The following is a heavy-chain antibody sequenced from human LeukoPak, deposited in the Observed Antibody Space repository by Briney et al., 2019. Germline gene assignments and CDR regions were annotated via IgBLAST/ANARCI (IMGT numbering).Heavy chain of an antibody. CDR2: IIPIFGTA. D-gene: IGHD6-13*01. J-gene: IGHJ4*02. Sequence: SVKVSCKASGGTFSSYAISWVRQAPGQGLEWMGGIIPIFGTANYAQKFQGRVTITADESTSTAYMELSSLRSEDTAVYYCARDGYSSSWYRGGLDYWGQGTLVTVSS. CDR3: ARDGYSSSWYRGGLDY. CDR1: GGTFSSYA. V-gene: IGHV1-69*13.